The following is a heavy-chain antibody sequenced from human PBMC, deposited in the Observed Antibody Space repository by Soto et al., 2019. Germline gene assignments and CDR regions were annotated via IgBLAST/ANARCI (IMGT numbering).Heavy chain of an antibody. Sequence: QVQLVESGGGVVQPGRSLRLSCAASGFTFSSYTMHWVRQAPGKGLEWVAVISYDGSKKYYADSVKGRFTISRDNSKNTLYLQMNSLRADDTAVFYCARDQGLLQPFDYWGQGSLVTVSS. CDR3: ARDQGLLQPFDY. D-gene: IGHD2-21*01. V-gene: IGHV3-30-3*01. CDR2: ISYDGSKK. CDR1: GFTFSSYT. J-gene: IGHJ4*02.